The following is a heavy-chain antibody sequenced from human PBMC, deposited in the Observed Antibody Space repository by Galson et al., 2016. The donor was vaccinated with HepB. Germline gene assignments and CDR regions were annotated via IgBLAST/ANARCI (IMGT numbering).Heavy chain of an antibody. D-gene: IGHD6-19*01. J-gene: IGHJ4*02. CDR3: VGGAGWLPDY. CDR1: GFSFSGLW. Sequence: SLRLSCAASGFSFSGLWMNWVRQTPGKGLEWVAIIKQDGSETNYVGSVKGRFTISRDNAKNSVYLQMNSLRGEDTAVYYCVGGAGWLPDYWGQGTLVTVSS. V-gene: IGHV3-7*03. CDR2: IKQDGSET.